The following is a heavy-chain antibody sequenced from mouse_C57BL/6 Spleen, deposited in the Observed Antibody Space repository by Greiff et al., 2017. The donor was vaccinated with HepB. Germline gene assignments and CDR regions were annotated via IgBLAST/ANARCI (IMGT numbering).Heavy chain of an antibody. J-gene: IGHJ3*01. CDR3: ARFILRGGFAY. CDR1: GYAFSSSW. V-gene: IGHV1-82*01. Sequence: VKLMESGPELVKPGASVKISCKASGYAFSSSWMNWVKQRPGKGLEWIGRIYPGDGDTNYNGKFKGKATLTADKSSSTAHMQLSSLTSEDSAVYFGARFILRGGFAYWGQGTLVTVSA. CDR2: IYPGDGDT. D-gene: IGHD1-1*01.